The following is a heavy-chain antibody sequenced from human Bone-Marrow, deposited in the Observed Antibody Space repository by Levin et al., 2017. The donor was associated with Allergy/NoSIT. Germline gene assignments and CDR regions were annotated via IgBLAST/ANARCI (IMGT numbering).Heavy chain of an antibody. Sequence: LSLTCAASGFTFTNSAMSWVRPAPGTGLEWVSGIRGSGIETYYKDSVKGRFTISRDNSKNTLYLHMDSRRAGDTAVYYCAKDRDSSSTYDYWGQGTLVTV. J-gene: IGHJ4*02. CDR3: AKDRDSSSTYDY. D-gene: IGHD3-22*01. CDR2: IRGSGIET. CDR1: GFTFTNSA. V-gene: IGHV3-23*01.